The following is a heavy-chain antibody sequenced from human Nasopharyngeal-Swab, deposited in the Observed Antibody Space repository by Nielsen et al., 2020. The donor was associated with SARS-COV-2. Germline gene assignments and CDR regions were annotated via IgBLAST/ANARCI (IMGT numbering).Heavy chain of an antibody. V-gene: IGHV3-15*01. J-gene: IGHJ4*02. D-gene: IGHD6-19*01. Sequence: GGSLRLSCAASGFTFSNAWMSWVRQAPGKGLEWVGRIKSKTDGGTTDYAAPVNGRFTISRDDSKNTLYLQMNSLKTEDTAVYYCGKAVAGTVDYWGQGTLVTVSS. CDR1: GFTFSNAW. CDR2: IKSKTDGGTT. CDR3: GKAVAGTVDY.